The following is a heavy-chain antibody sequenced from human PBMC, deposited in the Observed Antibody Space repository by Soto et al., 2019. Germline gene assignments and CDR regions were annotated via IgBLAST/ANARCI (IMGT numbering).Heavy chain of an antibody. CDR1: GYTFTSYG. J-gene: IGHJ4*02. CDR2: ISAYNGNT. Sequence: QVQLVQSGAEVKKPGASVKVSCKASGYTFTSYGISGVRQAPGQGLEWMGWISAYNGNTNYAQKLQGRVTMTTDTPTRTAYMELRSLRSDDTAVYYCARDHPDYGDYGGFFDYWGQGTLVTVSS. CDR3: ARDHPDYGDYGGFFDY. V-gene: IGHV1-18*01. D-gene: IGHD4-17*01.